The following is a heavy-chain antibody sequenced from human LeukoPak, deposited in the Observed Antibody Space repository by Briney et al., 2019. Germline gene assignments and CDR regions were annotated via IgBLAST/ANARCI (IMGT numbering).Heavy chain of an antibody. CDR3: ATGVTAIINFDY. D-gene: IGHD2-21*02. V-gene: IGHV1-46*01. CDR2: INPSGGST. J-gene: IGHJ4*02. Sequence: GASVKVSCEASGYTFTSYYMHWVRQAPGQGLEWMGIINPSGGSTSYAHKFQGRVTMTRDTSTSTVYMELSSLRSEDTAVYYCATGVTAIINFDYWGQGTLVTVSS. CDR1: GYTFTSYY.